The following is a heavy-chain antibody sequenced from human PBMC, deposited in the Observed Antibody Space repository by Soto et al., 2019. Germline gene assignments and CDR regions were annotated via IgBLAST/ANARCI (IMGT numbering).Heavy chain of an antibody. CDR3: ARDRYGGFDY. V-gene: IGHV4-39*02. CDR1: GGSINSKSYF. D-gene: IGHD3-9*01. CDR2: SNYVGKK. Sequence: QLQLQESGPGLVKPSETLSLTCSVSGGSINSKSYFWGWIRQTPGKGLEWIASSNYVGKKYYSPSLXSXPXIXXDASKTQFSLRSSAVTAADTAVYSGARDRYGGFDYWGRGTLVTVSS. J-gene: IGHJ4*02.